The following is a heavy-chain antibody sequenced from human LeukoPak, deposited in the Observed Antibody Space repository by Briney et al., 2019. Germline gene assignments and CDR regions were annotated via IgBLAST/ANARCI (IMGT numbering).Heavy chain of an antibody. CDR2: IAYDGSNK. J-gene: IGHJ6*03. CDR1: GFTLRTYG. CDR3: AKDPGYQPPGYYMDV. Sequence: HPGGSLRLSCAASGFTLRTYGMHWVRQGPGKGLEWVAFIAYDGSNKWYAGSVKGRFTISRDNSRNTLYLQMSSLRAEDTAVYYCAKDPGYQPPGYYMDVWGKGTTVTVSS. D-gene: IGHD2-2*01. V-gene: IGHV3-30*02.